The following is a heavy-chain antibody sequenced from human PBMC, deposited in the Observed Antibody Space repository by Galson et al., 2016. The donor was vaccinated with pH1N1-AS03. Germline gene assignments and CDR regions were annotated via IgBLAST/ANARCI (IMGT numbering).Heavy chain of an antibody. V-gene: IGHV4-4*07. CDR1: GDSVKNHY. CDR3: ARLRSSGDLVFES. CDR2: IQISGNM. Sequence: ETLSLTCIVSGDSVKNHYWSWVRQPAGKGLEWIGRIQISGNMNYNPSLGSRLTMSVDTSKNQFSLKLTSVTATDTAIYYCARLRSSGDLVFESWGQGTLVVVSS. J-gene: IGHJ4*02. D-gene: IGHD3-3*01.